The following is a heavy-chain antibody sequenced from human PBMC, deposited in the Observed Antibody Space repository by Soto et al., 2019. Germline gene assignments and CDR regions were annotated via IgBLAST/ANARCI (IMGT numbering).Heavy chain of an antibody. V-gene: IGHV3-23*01. J-gene: IGHJ5*01. D-gene: IGHD1-26*01. CDR2: IRPGGDST. CDR1: GFRFRTRA. Sequence: GGSLRLSCAASGFRFRTRAMSWVRQAPGKGLEWVASIRPGGDSTYYADSVKGRFAVSRDNSNVTLYLQMDSLRVEDTAIYYCTTHEGGAPWAGGFDSWGQGTLVTVSS. CDR3: TTHEGGAPWAGGFDS.